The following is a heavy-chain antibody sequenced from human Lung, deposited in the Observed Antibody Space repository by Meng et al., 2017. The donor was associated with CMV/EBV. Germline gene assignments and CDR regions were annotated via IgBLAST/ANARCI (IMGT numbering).Heavy chain of an antibody. CDR2: INPNNGGT. V-gene: IGHV1-2*02. J-gene: IGHJ4*02. D-gene: IGHD3-3*01. Sequence: ASXXVSCKASGYRFSAHYMHWVRQAPGQGLGWMGWINPNNGGTKYAQKFQGRVTMTRDTSISTVCMELSRLRSEGTAVYFCVRELLDFVEDWGQGTLVTVSS. CDR3: VRELLDFVED. CDR1: GYRFSAHY.